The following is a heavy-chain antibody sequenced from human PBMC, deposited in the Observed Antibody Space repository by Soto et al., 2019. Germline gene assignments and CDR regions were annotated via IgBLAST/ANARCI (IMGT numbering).Heavy chain of an antibody. J-gene: IGHJ4*02. CDR1: GYSFTSLD. CDR2: MEPSTGRT. CDR3: ARGVSAGVEY. D-gene: IGHD1-26*01. V-gene: IGHV1-8*01. Sequence: GASVKVSCKASGYSFTSLDITWVRQTAGQGLEWMGWMEPSTGRTGYAEKIQGRGTMTRGTSINTAYMELTTLASDDTTFYYCARGVSAGVEYWGQGTLVTVSS.